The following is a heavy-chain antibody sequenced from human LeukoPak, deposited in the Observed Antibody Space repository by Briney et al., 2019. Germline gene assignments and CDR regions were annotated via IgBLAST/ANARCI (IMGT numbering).Heavy chain of an antibody. J-gene: IGHJ4*02. Sequence: GGSLRLSCAASGFTFDDYGMSWVRQAPGKGLEWVSVIYSDGSTYYADSVKGRFTISRDNSKNTLYLQMNSLRAEDTAVYYCARGSGILTGFDYWGQGTLVTVSS. D-gene: IGHD3-9*01. CDR1: GFTFDDYG. CDR3: ARGSGILTGFDY. CDR2: IYSDGST. V-gene: IGHV3-53*01.